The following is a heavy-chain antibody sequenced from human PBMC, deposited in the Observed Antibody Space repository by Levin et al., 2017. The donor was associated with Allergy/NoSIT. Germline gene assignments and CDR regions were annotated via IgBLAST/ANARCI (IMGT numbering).Heavy chain of an antibody. J-gene: IGHJ6*02. D-gene: IGHD6-19*01. V-gene: IGHV5-51*01. Sequence: GGSLRLSCKGSGYSFTNYWIGWVRQMPGKGLEWMGIIYPADSDTNYSPSFQGQVTISADTSISTAYLKWSSLKASDTAMYYCAGLAVDGKRRDYYYYYGMDVWGQGTTVTVSS. CDR2: IYPADSDT. CDR1: GYSFTNYW. CDR3: AGLAVDGKRRDYYYYYGMDV.